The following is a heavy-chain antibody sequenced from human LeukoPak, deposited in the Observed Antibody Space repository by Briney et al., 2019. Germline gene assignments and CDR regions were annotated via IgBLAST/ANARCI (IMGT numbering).Heavy chain of an antibody. CDR3: TRGRFLEWLFNY. Sequence: GGSLRLSCAASGFTFSSYIMNWVRQAPGKGLEWLSYISSSSSTIYYADSVKGRFTISRDNAKNSLYLQMNSLRAEDTAVYYCTRGRFLEWLFNYWGQGALVTVSS. V-gene: IGHV3-48*04. CDR2: ISSSSSTI. D-gene: IGHD3-3*01. J-gene: IGHJ4*02. CDR1: GFTFSSYI.